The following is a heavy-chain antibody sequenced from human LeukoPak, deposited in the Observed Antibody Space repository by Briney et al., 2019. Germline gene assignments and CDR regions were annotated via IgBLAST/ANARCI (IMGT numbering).Heavy chain of an antibody. CDR1: GYSISNGDY. CDR2: IYHSGST. CDR3: ARQGIEMATLSFDY. V-gene: IGHV4-38-2*02. Sequence: PSETLSLTCTVSGYSISNGDYWGWIRQPPGKGLEYIGNIYHSGSTDYNPSLKSRVTISVDTSKNQFSLKLTSVTAADTAVYYCARQGIEMATLSFDYWGQGTLVTVSS. J-gene: IGHJ4*02. D-gene: IGHD5-24*01.